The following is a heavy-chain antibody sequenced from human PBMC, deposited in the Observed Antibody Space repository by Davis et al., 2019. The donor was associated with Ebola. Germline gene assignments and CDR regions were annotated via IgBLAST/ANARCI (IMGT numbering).Heavy chain of an antibody. CDR3: AKDRSWAAAGSFDY. CDR2: IWYDGSNK. V-gene: IGHV3-33*06. J-gene: IGHJ4*02. CDR1: GLTFTSYG. D-gene: IGHD6-13*01. Sequence: PGGSLRLSCAASGLTFTSYGMHWVRQAPGKGLEWVAVIWYDGSNKYYADSVKGRFTISRDNSKNTLYLQMHSLRAEDTAVYYCAKDRSWAAAGSFDYWGQGALVTVSS.